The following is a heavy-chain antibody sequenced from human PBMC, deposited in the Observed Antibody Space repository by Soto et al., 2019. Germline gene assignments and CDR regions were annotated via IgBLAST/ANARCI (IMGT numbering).Heavy chain of an antibody. CDR3: ARMDGNWFDP. CDR1: GFTFSSYE. D-gene: IGHD2-2*03. J-gene: IGHJ5*02. CDR2: ISSSGSTI. V-gene: IGHV3-48*03. Sequence: GGSLRLSCAASGFTFSSYEMNWVRRAPGKGLEWVSYISSSGSTIYYADSVKGRFTISRDNAKNSLYLQMNSLRAEDTAVYYCARMDGNWFDPWGQGTLVTVSS.